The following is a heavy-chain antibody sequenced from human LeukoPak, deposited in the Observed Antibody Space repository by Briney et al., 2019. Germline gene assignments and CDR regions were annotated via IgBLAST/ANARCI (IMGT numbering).Heavy chain of an antibody. J-gene: IGHJ6*03. CDR2: ISYDGSNK. D-gene: IGHD6-13*01. V-gene: IGHV3-30*18. CDR3: AKAEAAAGTLFYYYYMDV. Sequence: GRSLRLSCAASGFTFSSYGMHWVRQAPGKGLEWVAVISYDGSNKYYADSVKGRFTISRDNSKNTLYLQMNSLGAEDTAVYYCAKAEAAAGTLFYYYYMDVWGKGTTVTVSS. CDR1: GFTFSSYG.